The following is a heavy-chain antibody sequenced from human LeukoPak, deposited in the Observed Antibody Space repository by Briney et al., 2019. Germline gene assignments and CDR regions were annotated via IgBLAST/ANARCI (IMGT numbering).Heavy chain of an antibody. CDR2: IYHSGST. J-gene: IGHJ4*02. D-gene: IGHD6-13*01. CDR3: ARGTDSSSPPFDY. V-gene: IGHV4-38-2*02. CDR1: GYSISSGYY. Sequence: PETLSLTCTVSGYSISSGYYWGWIRQPPGKGLEWIGSIYHSGSTYYNPSLNSQVTISVDTSKNQFSLKLSSVTAADTAVYYCARGTDSSSPPFDYWGQGTLVTVSS.